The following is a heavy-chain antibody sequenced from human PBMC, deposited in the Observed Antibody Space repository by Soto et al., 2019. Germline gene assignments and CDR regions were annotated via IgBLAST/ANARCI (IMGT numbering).Heavy chain of an antibody. CDR3: ARGQSSRYGNFDY. J-gene: IGHJ4*01. CDR2: ISGSDDDI. V-gene: IGHV3-11*01. CDR1: GLTFSNYF. Sequence: GGSLRLSCAASGLTFSNYFMIWIRQAPGRGLEWISFISGSDDDIFYGDSVKGRFTISRDNSKNSLFLQMDSLRAEDTAVYYCARGQSSRYGNFDYWGQGTLVTVSS. D-gene: IGHD1-20*01.